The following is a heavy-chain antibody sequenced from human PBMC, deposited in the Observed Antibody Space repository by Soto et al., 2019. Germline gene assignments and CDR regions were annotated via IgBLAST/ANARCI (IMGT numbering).Heavy chain of an antibody. J-gene: IGHJ5*02. CDR3: AREGSWYGDYPGPNWFDP. D-gene: IGHD4-17*01. Sequence: PSETLSLTCAVYGGSFSGYYWSWIRQPPGKGLEWIGEINHSGSTNYNPSLKSRVTISVDTSKNQFSLKLSSVTAADTAVYYCAREGSWYGDYPGPNWFDPWGQGTLVTVSS. V-gene: IGHV4-34*01. CDR2: INHSGST. CDR1: GGSFSGYY.